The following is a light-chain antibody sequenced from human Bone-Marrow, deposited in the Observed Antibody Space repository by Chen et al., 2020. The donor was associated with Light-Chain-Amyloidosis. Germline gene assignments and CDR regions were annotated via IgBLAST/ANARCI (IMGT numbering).Light chain of an antibody. V-gene: IGKV1-8*01. CDR1: QGISSY. J-gene: IGKJ4*01. Sequence: AIRMTQSPSSLSASTGDRVTITCRASQGISSYLAWYQQKPGKAPKLLIYAASTLQSGVPSRFSGSGSGTVLTLTTCCLQSEDFATYYCQQYYSYPLTFGGGTKVGIK. CDR3: QQYYSYPLT. CDR2: AAS.